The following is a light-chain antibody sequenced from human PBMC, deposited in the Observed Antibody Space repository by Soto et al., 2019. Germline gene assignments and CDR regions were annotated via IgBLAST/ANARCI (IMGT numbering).Light chain of an antibody. J-gene: IGKJ2*03. V-gene: IGKV3-15*01. CDR1: RDVSTN. CDR2: GAS. Sequence: ETVMTQSPDTLSVSPGESATLSCRASRDVSTNLAWFQQKPGQTPRLVLYGASQRATGIPARFSGSGSGTHYTLTISSLQSEDFGVYYCQHYNSWPPYSFGQGSKVEI. CDR3: QHYNSWPPYS.